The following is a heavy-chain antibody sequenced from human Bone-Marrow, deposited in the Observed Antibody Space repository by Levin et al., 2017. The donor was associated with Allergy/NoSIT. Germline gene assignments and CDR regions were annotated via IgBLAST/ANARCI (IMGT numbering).Heavy chain of an antibody. Sequence: AASVKVSCKASGYTFTSYDINWVRQATGQGLEWMGWMNPNSGNTGYAQKFQGRVTMTRNTSISTAYMELSSLRSEDTAVYYCARVRVWGSYRYTGTDYWGQGTLVTVSS. CDR3: ARVRVWGSYRYTGTDY. V-gene: IGHV1-8*01. J-gene: IGHJ4*02. CDR2: MNPNSGNT. CDR1: GYTFTSYD. D-gene: IGHD3-16*02.